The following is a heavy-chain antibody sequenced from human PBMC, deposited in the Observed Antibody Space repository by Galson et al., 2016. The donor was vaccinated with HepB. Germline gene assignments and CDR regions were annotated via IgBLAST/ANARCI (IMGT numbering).Heavy chain of an antibody. CDR3: ARSWLMGGYFDY. V-gene: IGHV4-31*03. CDR1: GGSVTSGGYY. J-gene: IGHJ4*02. D-gene: IGHD2-8*01. CDR2: ISYSGRA. Sequence: TLSLTCTVSGGSVTSGGYYWSWIRQHPGKGLEWIGYISYSGRADYNPSLKSRITISVDTSKNQFSLKLSSVTAADTAVYYCARSWLMGGYFDYWGQGTLVTVSP.